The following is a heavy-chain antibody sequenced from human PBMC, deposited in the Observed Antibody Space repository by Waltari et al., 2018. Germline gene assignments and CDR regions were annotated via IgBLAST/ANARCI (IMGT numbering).Heavy chain of an antibody. CDR2: ISPDGSES. CDR3: SWTLDY. V-gene: IGHV3-7*01. Sequence: EVHLVESGGGLVQPGGSLRFSCAALGFTFRNSCMGWVRQAPGKGLEWVANISPDGSESYFVDSVRGRVTVSRDNAKNSLYLQMNSLRAEDTAVYYCSWTLDYWGQGALVTVSS. CDR1: GFTFRNSC. J-gene: IGHJ4*02.